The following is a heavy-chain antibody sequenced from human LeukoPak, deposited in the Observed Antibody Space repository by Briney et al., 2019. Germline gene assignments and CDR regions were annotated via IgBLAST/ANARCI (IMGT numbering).Heavy chain of an antibody. CDR1: GYTFTSYD. Sequence: GASVKVSCKASGYTFTSYDINWVRQATGQGLEWMGWMNPNSGNTGYAQKFQGRVTMTRNTSISTAYMELSSLRSEDTAVYYCARVAIELLWSGELFFFDPWGQGTLVTVSS. D-gene: IGHD3-10*01. CDR2: MNPNSGNT. J-gene: IGHJ5*02. V-gene: IGHV1-8*01. CDR3: ARVAIELLWSGELFFFDP.